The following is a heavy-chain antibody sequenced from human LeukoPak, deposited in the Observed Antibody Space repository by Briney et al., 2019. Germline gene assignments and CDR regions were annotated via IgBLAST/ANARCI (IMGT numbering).Heavy chain of an antibody. Sequence: GASVKVSCKASGYTFTSYGISWVRQAPGQGLEWMGWISAYNGNTNYAQKLQGRVTMTTDTSTSTAYMELRSLRSDDTAVYYCARVGYYYDSSGYFWGALDIWGQGTMVTVSS. CDR3: ARVGYYYDSSGYFWGALDI. CDR1: GYTFTSYG. CDR2: ISAYNGNT. J-gene: IGHJ3*02. D-gene: IGHD3-22*01. V-gene: IGHV1-18*01.